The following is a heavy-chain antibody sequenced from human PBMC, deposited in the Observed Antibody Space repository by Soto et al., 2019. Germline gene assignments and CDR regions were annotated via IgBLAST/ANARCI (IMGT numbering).Heavy chain of an antibody. V-gene: IGHV4-59*01. D-gene: IGHD4-17*01. CDR2: IHNSGIT. CDR3: ATVTTLTTFDH. Sequence: QVQLQESGPGLVKPSETLSLTCTVSGGSISSYYWSWIRQSPGKGLEWIGYIHNSGITNYNPSLNRRVSISEDTSKNQCSLKLSSVTAADTAVYYCATVTTLTTFDHWGQGTLVTVSS. CDR1: GGSISSYY. J-gene: IGHJ4*02.